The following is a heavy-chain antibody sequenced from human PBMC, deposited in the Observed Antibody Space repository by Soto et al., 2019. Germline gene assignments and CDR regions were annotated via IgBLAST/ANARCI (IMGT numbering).Heavy chain of an antibody. D-gene: IGHD6-6*01. Sequence: GGSLRLSCAASGFTFSSYWMHWVRQAPGKGLVWVSRLNSDGSSTSYADSVKGRFTISRDNAKNTLYLQMNSLRAEDTAVYYWARARKAARPPYYYYYGMDVWGQGTTVTVSS. CDR2: LNSDGSST. V-gene: IGHV3-74*01. CDR3: ARARKAARPPYYYYYGMDV. CDR1: GFTFSSYW. J-gene: IGHJ6*02.